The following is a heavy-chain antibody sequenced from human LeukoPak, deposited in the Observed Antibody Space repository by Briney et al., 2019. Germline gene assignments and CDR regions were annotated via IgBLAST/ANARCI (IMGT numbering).Heavy chain of an antibody. Sequence: GGSLRLSCAASGFTFSSYAMYWVRQAPGKGLDWVAIISYDGNNGHYPDSVKGRLTISRDNAKNTMYLQMNSLRAEDTAVYYCTKDVTGNYDSWGQGTLVTVSS. CDR1: GFTFSSYA. D-gene: IGHD1-20*01. CDR2: ISYDGNNG. V-gene: IGHV3-30-3*01. CDR3: TKDVTGNYDS. J-gene: IGHJ4*02.